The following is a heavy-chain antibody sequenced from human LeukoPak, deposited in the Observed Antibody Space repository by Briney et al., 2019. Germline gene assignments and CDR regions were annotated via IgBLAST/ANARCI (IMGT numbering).Heavy chain of an antibody. V-gene: IGHV4-39*01. CDR3: ARHCSSWYSEGFDN. Sequence: KPSETLSLTCTVSGGSISSSSYFWGWIRQPPGKGLEWFGSIYYSGSTHQNPSLRSRVTISVDTSKNQFSLKLSSVTAADTAVYYCARHCSSWYSEGFDNWGQGTLVTVSS. J-gene: IGHJ4*02. CDR2: IYYSGST. D-gene: IGHD6-13*01. CDR1: GGSISSSSYF.